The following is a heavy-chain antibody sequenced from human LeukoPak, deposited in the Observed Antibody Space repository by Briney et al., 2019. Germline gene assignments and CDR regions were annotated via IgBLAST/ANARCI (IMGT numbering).Heavy chain of an antibody. J-gene: IGHJ4*02. CDR3: ARHGRWELDY. V-gene: IGHV5-51*01. CDR2: IYPGDSNT. CDR1: GYSFTSYW. D-gene: IGHD4-23*01. Sequence: GESLKISGKVSGYSFTSYWIAWVRQMPGKGLEGMGIIYPGDSNTRYSPSFQGQVTISADKSISTAYLQWNSLKASDTAMYYCARHGRWELDYWGQGTLVSVSS.